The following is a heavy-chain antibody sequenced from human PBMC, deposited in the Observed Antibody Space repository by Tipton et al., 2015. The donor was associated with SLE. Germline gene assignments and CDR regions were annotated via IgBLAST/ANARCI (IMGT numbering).Heavy chain of an antibody. CDR3: TGRCTSCGDAFDI. V-gene: IGHV4-39*05. CDR1: GGSISSSSYY. J-gene: IGHJ3*02. CDR2: LYYAGKT. Sequence: SLTCTVSGGSISSSSYYWGWIRQSPRRGLEWIGDLYYAGKTYYNPSLRSRVTISVDTSKNQFSLKLSSVTAADTAVYYCTGRCTSCGDAFDIWGQGTMVTVSS. D-gene: IGHD2-2*01.